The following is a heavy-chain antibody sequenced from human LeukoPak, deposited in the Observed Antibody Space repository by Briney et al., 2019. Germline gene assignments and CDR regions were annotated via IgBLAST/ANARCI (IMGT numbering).Heavy chain of an antibody. CDR3: AKGKYSSSWTIYDY. CDR2: ISWNSGSI. J-gene: IGHJ4*02. D-gene: IGHD6-13*01. V-gene: IGHV3-9*03. Sequence: GGSLRLSCAASGFTFDDYAMHWVRQAPGKGLEWVSGISWNSGSIGYADSVKGRFTISRDNAKNSLYLQMNSLRAEDMALYYCAKGKYSSSWTIYDYWGQGTLVTVSS. CDR1: GFTFDDYA.